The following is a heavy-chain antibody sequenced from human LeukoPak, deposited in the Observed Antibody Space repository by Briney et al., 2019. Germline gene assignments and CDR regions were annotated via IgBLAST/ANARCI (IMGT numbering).Heavy chain of an antibody. V-gene: IGHV4-4*07. Sequence: SDTLSLTCTVSGGSISSYYWSWIRQPAGKGLEWIGGIYTSGSTNYNPSLKSRVTMSVDTSKNQFSLKLSSVIAADTAVYYCARSVYYDFWSGYYGGLESFDYWGQGTLVTVSS. CDR3: ARSVYYDFWSGYYGGLESFDY. D-gene: IGHD3-3*01. CDR1: GGSISSYY. CDR2: IYTSGST. J-gene: IGHJ4*02.